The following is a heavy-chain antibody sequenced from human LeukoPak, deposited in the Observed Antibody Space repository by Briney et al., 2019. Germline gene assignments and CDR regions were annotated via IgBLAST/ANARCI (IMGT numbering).Heavy chain of an antibody. J-gene: IGHJ4*02. CDR1: GFTFSSYE. CDR3: ARDSGYYYDSSGYYGEPVDY. V-gene: IGHV3-48*03. CDR2: ISSSAI. Sequence: GGSLRLSCAASGFTFSSYEMNWVRQAPGKGLEWVSYISSSAIYYADSVKGRFTISRDNAKNSLSLQMNSLRAEDTAVYYCARDSGYYYDSSGYYGEPVDYWGQGTLVTVSS. D-gene: IGHD3-22*01.